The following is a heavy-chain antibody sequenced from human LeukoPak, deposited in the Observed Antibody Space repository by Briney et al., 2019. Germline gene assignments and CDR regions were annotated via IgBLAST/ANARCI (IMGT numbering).Heavy chain of an antibody. Sequence: HPGGSLRLSCAASGFTVSSNYMSWVRQAPGKGLEWVSVIYSGGSTYYADSVKGRFTISRDNSKNTLYLQMNSLRAEDTAVYYCAKAMVRGVPDYWGQGTLVTVSS. CDR2: IYSGGST. CDR3: AKAMVRGVPDY. V-gene: IGHV3-53*01. J-gene: IGHJ4*02. D-gene: IGHD3-10*01. CDR1: GFTVSSNY.